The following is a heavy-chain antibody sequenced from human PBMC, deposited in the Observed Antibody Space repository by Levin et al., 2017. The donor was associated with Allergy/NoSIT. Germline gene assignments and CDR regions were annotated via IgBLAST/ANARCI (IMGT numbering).Heavy chain of an antibody. V-gene: IGHV3-21*01. J-gene: IGHJ3*02. CDR3: AREWSGDAFDI. CDR1: GFTFSDYT. CDR2: ISNSSSYI. D-gene: IGHD2-15*01. Sequence: PGGSLRLSCAASGFTFSDYTMNWVRQAPGKGLEWVSSISNSSSYIYYADSVKGRFSISRDNAKNSLFLQMNSLRADDTAVYYCAREWSGDAFDIWGQGTMVTVSS.